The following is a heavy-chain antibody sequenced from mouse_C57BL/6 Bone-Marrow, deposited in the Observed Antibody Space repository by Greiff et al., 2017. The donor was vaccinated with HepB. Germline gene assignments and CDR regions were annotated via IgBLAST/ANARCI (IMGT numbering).Heavy chain of an antibody. CDR1: GYTFTGYW. D-gene: IGHD1-1*01. CDR3: ASPIYYYGPYYFDY. CDR2: ILPGSGST. Sequence: QVQLQQSGAELMKPGASVKLSCKATGYTFTGYWIEWVKQRPGHGLEWIGEILPGSGSTNYNEKFKGKATFTADTSSNTAYMPRSSLTTEDSAIYYCASPIYYYGPYYFDYWGQGTTLTVSS. J-gene: IGHJ2*01. V-gene: IGHV1-9*01.